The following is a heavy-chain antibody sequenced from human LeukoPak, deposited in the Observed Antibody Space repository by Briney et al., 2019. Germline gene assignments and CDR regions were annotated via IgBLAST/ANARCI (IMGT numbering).Heavy chain of an antibody. Sequence: SETLSLTCAVSGGSFSRYYWGWIRQPPRQGLEWVGDIYHRGGTNYNPSPKSRDTISLDTSKIQFSLNLSPLSPPRTRLVYCAKGDPFRAGWFDAWGQGILVTVSA. J-gene: IGHJ5*02. CDR1: GGSFSRYY. D-gene: IGHD6-13*01. V-gene: IGHV4-34*01. CDR3: AKGDPFRAGWFDA. CDR2: IYHRGGT.